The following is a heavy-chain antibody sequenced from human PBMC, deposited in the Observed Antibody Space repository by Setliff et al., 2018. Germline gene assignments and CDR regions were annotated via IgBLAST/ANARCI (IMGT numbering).Heavy chain of an antibody. CDR1: GITFSTYS. V-gene: IGHV3-48*04. CDR2: ISSGSLIV. J-gene: IGHJ6*03. Sequence: GGSLRLSCAASGITFSTYSMNWVRQAPGKGPEWVSYISSGSLIVYYADSVKGRFTISRDNAKNTLYLQMNSLRADDTAVYYCARAKGNDYSMDVWGKGTTVTVSS. CDR3: ARAKGNDYSMDV.